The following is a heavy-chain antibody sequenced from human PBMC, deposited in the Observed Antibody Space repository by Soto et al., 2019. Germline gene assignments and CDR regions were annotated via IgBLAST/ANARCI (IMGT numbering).Heavy chain of an antibody. D-gene: IGHD3-22*01. CDR3: ACGEYYDSSGYYLRYFDY. Sequence: ASVKVSCKASGYTFTSYGISWVRQAPGQGFEWMGWISAYNGNTNYAQKLQGRVTMTTDTSTSTAYMELRSLRSDDTAVYYCACGEYYDSSGYYLRYFDYWGQGTLVT. V-gene: IGHV1-18*04. J-gene: IGHJ4*02. CDR1: GYTFTSYG. CDR2: ISAYNGNT.